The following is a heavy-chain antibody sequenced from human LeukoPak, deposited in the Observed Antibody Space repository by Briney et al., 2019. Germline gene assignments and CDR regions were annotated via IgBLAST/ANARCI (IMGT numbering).Heavy chain of an antibody. J-gene: IGHJ4*02. CDR1: GFTFSSYA. Sequence: GGSLRLSCAASGFTFSSYAMSWVRQAPGKGLEWVSAISGSGGSTYYADSVKGRFTISRDNSKDTLYLQMNSLRAEDTAVYYCAKYSSGWYGVPDYWGQGTLVTVSS. V-gene: IGHV3-23*01. D-gene: IGHD6-19*01. CDR3: AKYSSGWYGVPDY. CDR2: ISGSGGST.